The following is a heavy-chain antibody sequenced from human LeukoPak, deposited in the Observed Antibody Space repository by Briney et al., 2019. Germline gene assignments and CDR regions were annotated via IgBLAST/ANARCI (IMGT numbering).Heavy chain of an antibody. Sequence: PSETLSLTCTVSGYSISTGYYWDWIRQPPGKGLEWIGTFYHGGSTYYNPSLKSRVTISVDTSKNQFSLKLSSVTAADTAVYYCARFERDGYDPTYYFDYWGQGTLVTVSS. CDR1: GYSISTGYY. V-gene: IGHV4-38-2*02. J-gene: IGHJ4*02. CDR3: ARFERDGYDPTYYFDY. D-gene: IGHD5-24*01. CDR2: FYHGGST.